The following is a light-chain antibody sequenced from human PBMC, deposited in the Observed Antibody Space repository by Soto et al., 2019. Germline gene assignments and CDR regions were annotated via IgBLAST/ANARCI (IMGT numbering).Light chain of an antibody. CDR1: QSFSSSY. Sequence: EIVLTQSPGTLSLSPGERATLSCRASQSFSSSYLAWYQQKPGQAPRLRIYGTSSRATGIPDRFSGSGSGTDFTLTISRLETEDLAVYYCQQYGSSCTFGQGTKVEIK. V-gene: IGKV3-20*01. CDR2: GTS. CDR3: QQYGSSCT. J-gene: IGKJ2*02.